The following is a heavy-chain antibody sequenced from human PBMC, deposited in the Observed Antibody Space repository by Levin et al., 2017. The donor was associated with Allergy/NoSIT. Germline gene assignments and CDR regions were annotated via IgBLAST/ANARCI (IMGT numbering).Heavy chain of an antibody. J-gene: IGHJ5*02. D-gene: IGHD3-10*01. V-gene: IGHV1-69*13. CDR2: IIPIFGTA. CDR3: ARRLGDEGLLWFGELWWFDP. Sequence: ASVKVSCKASGGTFSSYAISWVRQAPGQGLEWMGGIIPIFGTANYAQKFQGRVTITADESTSTAYMELSSLRSEDTAVYYCARRLGDEGLLWFGELWWFDPWGQGTLVTVSS. CDR1: GGTFSSYA.